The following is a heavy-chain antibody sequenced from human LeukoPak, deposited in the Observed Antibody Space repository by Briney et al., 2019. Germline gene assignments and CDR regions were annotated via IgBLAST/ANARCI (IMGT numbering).Heavy chain of an antibody. CDR3: ARADTTAAAGD. J-gene: IGHJ4*02. V-gene: IGHV3-21*01. D-gene: IGHD6-13*01. CDR1: GFTFSSYE. Sequence: PGGSLRLSCAASGFTFSSYEMNWVRQAPGKGLEWVSSISSSSSYIYYADSVKGRFTISRDNAKNSLYPQMNSLRAEDTAVYYCARADTTAAAGDWGQGTLVTVSS. CDR2: ISSSSSYI.